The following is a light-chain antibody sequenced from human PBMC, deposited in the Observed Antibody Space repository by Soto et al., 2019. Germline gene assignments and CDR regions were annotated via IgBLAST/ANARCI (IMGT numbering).Light chain of an antibody. CDR3: TSFTSSNTWV. CDR1: SSDVGGYNY. V-gene: IGLV2-14*03. CDR2: EVS. Sequence: QSARTQPASVSGSPGQSITISCTGTSSDVGGYNYVSWFQQHPGKAPKLKIYEVSNRPSGVSNRFSGSKSGYTASLTISELQAEDEADYYCTSFTSSNTWVFGGGTKVTVL. J-gene: IGLJ3*02.